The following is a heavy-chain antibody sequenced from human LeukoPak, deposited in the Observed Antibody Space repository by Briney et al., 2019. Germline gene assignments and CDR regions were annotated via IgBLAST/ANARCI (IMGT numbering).Heavy chain of an antibody. D-gene: IGHD3-10*01. J-gene: IGHJ5*02. V-gene: IGHV4-4*07. CDR2: IYTSGST. CDR3: ARRAYGVPFDP. Sequence: SETLSLTCIVSGGSISSYYWSWSRQPAGKGLEWIGRIYTSGSTNYNPSLKSRVTMSVDTSKNQFSLKLTSVTAADTAVYYFARRAYGVPFDPWGQGILVTVSS. CDR1: GGSISSYY.